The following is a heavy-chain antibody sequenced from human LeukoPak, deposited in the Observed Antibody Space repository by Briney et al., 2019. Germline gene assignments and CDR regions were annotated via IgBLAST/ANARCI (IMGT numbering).Heavy chain of an antibody. Sequence: GGSLRLSCAASGFTFIFYSMNWVRQAPGKGLEWVSSTSSNSSAIYYADSVRGRFTISRDNAKNSLFLQMNSLRAEDTAVYYCARTTEGDPPPNWFDPWGQGTLVTVSS. CDR2: TSSNSSAI. J-gene: IGHJ5*02. D-gene: IGHD4-17*01. V-gene: IGHV3-21*01. CDR3: ARTTEGDPPPNWFDP. CDR1: GFTFIFYS.